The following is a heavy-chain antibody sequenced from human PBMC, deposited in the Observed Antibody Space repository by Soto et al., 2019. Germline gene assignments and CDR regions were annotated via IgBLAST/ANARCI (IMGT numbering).Heavy chain of an antibody. Sequence: QVQLVQSGAEVTKPGASVRLSCKASGHDFTRHHIHWVRQAPGQGLEWMGFINPYDGSTTHAQKIQGRITMTRDKSTNTVYMELSSLRSDDAAVYYCARDYLNSKPSLSYFDYWGRGALVTVSA. J-gene: IGHJ4*02. V-gene: IGHV1-46*01. D-gene: IGHD3-22*01. CDR2: INPYDGST. CDR3: ARDYLNSKPSLSYFDY. CDR1: GHDFTRHH.